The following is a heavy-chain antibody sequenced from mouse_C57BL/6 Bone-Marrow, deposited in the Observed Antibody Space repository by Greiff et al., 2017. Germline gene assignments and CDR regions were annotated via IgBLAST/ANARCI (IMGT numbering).Heavy chain of an antibody. D-gene: IGHD3-2*02. Sequence: VQLQQSGAELVRPGTSVKMSCKASGYTFTNYWIGWAKQRPGHGLEWIGDIYPGGGYTNYNEKFKGKATLTADKSSSTAYMQVYRLTSKQSAIDSSARRAQATSCFDYWGQGTTLTVSS. CDR1: GYTFTNYW. V-gene: IGHV1-63*01. CDR3: ARRAQATSCFDY. CDR2: IYPGGGYT. J-gene: IGHJ2*01.